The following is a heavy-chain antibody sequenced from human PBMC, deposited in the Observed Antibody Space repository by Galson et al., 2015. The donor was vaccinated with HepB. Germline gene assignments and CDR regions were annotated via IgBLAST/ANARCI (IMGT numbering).Heavy chain of an antibody. CDR2: IIPILDIT. D-gene: IGHD2-2*01. Sequence: SVKVSCKASGGTFSSYAISWVRQAPGQGLEWMGRIIPILDITNYAQNFQGRVTITADKSTSTAYMELSSLRSEDTAVYYCARSLMEYQLIQVYWGQGSLVTVSS. CDR1: GGTFSSYA. J-gene: IGHJ4*02. V-gene: IGHV1-69*04. CDR3: ARSLMEYQLIQVY.